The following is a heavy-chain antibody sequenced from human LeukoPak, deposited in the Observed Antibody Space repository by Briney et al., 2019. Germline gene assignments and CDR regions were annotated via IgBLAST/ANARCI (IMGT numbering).Heavy chain of an antibody. J-gene: IGHJ4*02. D-gene: IGHD6-6*01. V-gene: IGHV4-34*01. CDR3: ARVRSIRDY. Sequence: KPSETLSLTCAVYGGSFSGYYWSWIRQPPGKGLEWIGEINHSGSTNYNPSLKSRVTISVDTSKNQFSLKLSSVTAADTAVYYCARVRSIRDYWGQGTLVTVSS. CDR2: INHSGST. CDR1: GGSFSGYY.